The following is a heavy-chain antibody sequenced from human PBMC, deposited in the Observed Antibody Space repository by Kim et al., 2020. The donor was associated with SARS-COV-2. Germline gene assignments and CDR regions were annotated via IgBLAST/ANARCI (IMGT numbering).Heavy chain of an antibody. CDR2: K. D-gene: IGHD3-10*01. J-gene: IGHJ4*02. Sequence: KCYAESVKGRFTNTKDNSQSKLYLQMNSLKAEDTAVYYCARYYGFGGLYFWGQGTLVTVSS. CDR3: ARYYGFGGLYF. V-gene: IGHV3-30*01.